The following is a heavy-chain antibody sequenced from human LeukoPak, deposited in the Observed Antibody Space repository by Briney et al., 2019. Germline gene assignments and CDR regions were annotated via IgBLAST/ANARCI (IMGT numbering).Heavy chain of an antibody. D-gene: IGHD5-24*01. CDR2: MNPNSGNT. J-gene: IGHJ4*02. CDR1: GYTFISYD. Sequence: ASVKVSCKASGYTFISYDINWVRQATGQGLEWMGWMNPNSGNTGYAQKFQGRVTMTRNTSITTAYMELSSLRSEDTAVYYCARGKMATSFPFDYWGQGTLVTVSS. V-gene: IGHV1-8*01. CDR3: ARGKMATSFPFDY.